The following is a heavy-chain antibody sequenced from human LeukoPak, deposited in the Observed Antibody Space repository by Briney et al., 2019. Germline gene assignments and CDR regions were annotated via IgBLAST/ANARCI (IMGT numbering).Heavy chain of an antibody. D-gene: IGHD3-3*01. CDR3: ARSPRYDLPSH. CDR1: GGSISSGDYY. CDR2: IYYTPTT. Sequence: PSQTLSLTCTVSGGSISSGDYYWSWIRQPQGKGLEWIVYIYYTPTTYYNPSLTSRFTISVHTSKNQFSLKLSSVTAADTAVYYCARSPRYDLPSHWGQGTLVTVSS. J-gene: IGHJ4*02. V-gene: IGHV4-30-4*08.